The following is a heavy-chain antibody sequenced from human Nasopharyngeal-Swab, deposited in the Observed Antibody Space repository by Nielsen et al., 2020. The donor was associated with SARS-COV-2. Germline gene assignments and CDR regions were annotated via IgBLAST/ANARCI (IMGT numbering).Heavy chain of an antibody. CDR3: ARAPGDGMDV. V-gene: IGHV3-30-3*01. J-gene: IGHJ6*02. CDR2: ISYDGSNK. Sequence: GRQAAGKGLEWVAVISYDGSNKYYADYVKGRFTISRDNSKNTLYLQMNSLRAEDTAVYYCARAPGDGMDVWGQGTTVTVSS.